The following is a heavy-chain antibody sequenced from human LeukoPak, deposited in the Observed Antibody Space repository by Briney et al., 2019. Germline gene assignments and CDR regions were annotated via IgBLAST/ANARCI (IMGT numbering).Heavy chain of an antibody. CDR1: GFTFSNYG. CDR2: IHYDGSNK. CDR3: AKDHYYDSSGPVPDY. D-gene: IGHD3-22*01. J-gene: IGHJ4*02. V-gene: IGHV3-30*02. Sequence: GGSLRLSCAASGFTFSNYGMHWVRQAPGKGLEWVAFIHYDGSNKYYADSVKGRFTISRDNSKNTLYLQMNSLRAEDTAVYYCAKDHYYDSSGPVPDYWGQGTLVTVS.